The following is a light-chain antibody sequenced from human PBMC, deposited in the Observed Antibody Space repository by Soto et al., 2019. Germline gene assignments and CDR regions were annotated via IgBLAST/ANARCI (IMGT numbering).Light chain of an antibody. CDR1: QSLAHSDGNTY. J-gene: IGKJ1*01. CDR2: KVS. V-gene: IGKV2-24*01. CDR3: MQATYFQRT. Sequence: DVVMTQTPLPSPVTLGQPASLSCRSSQSLAHSDGNTYLSWLHQRPGQPPRLLIYKVSNRLSGVPERLSGSGGVTYLRLRISRVEAEDVGIYYCMQATYFQRTVGQGTKVDIK.